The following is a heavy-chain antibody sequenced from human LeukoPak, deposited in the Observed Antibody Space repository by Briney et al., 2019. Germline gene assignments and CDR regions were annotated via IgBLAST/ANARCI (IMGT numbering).Heavy chain of an antibody. D-gene: IGHD3-3*01. V-gene: IGHV3-23*01. CDR1: GFTFSNYA. CDR3: AKDFWSNFCQN. CDR2: INGNGGST. Sequence: GGSLRLSCAASGFTFSNYAMSWVRQAPGKGLEWVSAINGNGGSTYYADSVKGRFTISRDSSKTTLYLQMNSLRAEDTAIYYCAKDFWSNFCQNWGQGTLVTVSS. J-gene: IGHJ1*01.